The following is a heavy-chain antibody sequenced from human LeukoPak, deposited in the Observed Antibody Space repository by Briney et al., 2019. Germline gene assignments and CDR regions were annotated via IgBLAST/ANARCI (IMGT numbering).Heavy chain of an antibody. CDR2: INSDGSST. V-gene: IGHV3-74*01. D-gene: IGHD3-10*01. CDR1: GFTFSSYW. CDR3: ARGLLWFGELFDY. J-gene: IGHJ4*02. Sequence: GGSLRLSCAASGFTFSSYWMHWVRQAPGKGLVWVSRINSDGSSTSYADSVKGRFTISRDNAKNTLYLQMISLRAEDTAVYYCARGLLWFGELFDYWGQGTLVTVSS.